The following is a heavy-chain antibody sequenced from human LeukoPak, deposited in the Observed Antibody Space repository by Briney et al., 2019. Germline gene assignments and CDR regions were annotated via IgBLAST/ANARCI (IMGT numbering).Heavy chain of an antibody. J-gene: IGHJ4*02. CDR1: GFTFSSHG. V-gene: IGHV3-74*01. CDR2: IESDGSST. CDR3: ARLSANSSAYFFDY. D-gene: IGHD3-22*01. Sequence: GGSLRLSCAASGFTFSSHGMHWVRQAPGKGLVWVSRIESDGSSTSYADSVKGRFTISRDNAKNTLYLQMNSLRAEDTAVYYCARLSANSSAYFFDYWGQGTLVTVSS.